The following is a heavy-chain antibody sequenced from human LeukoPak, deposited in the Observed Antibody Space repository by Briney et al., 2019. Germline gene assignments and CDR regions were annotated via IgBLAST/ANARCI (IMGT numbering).Heavy chain of an antibody. CDR1: GYTLTELS. Sequence: GASVKVSCKASGYTLTELSMHWVRQAPGKGLEWMGGFDPEDGETIYAQKFQGRVTMTEDTSTDTAYMELSSLRSEDTAVYYCATSFPPPYGDPVGYWGQGTLVTVSS. V-gene: IGHV1-24*01. J-gene: IGHJ4*02. D-gene: IGHD4-17*01. CDR2: FDPEDGET. CDR3: ATSFPPPYGDPVGY.